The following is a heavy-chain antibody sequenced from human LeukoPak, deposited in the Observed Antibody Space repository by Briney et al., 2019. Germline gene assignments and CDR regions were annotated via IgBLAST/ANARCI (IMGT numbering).Heavy chain of an antibody. CDR1: GFIFSSYW. V-gene: IGHV3-7*01. D-gene: IGHD6-13*01. J-gene: IGHJ4*02. CDR2: IKHDGSEK. Sequence: GGSLRLSCAASGFIFSSYWMTWVRQAPGKGLEWVANIKHDGSEKYYVDSVKGRFTISRDNAKNTLFLQMNSPRPEDTAVYYCEGVAVAGIYWGQGTLVTVSS. CDR3: EGVAVAGIY.